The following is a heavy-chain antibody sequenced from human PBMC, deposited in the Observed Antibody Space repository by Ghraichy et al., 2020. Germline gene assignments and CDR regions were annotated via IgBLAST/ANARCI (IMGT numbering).Heavy chain of an antibody. V-gene: IGHV3-21*01. Sequence: GGSLRLSCAASGFTFSSYSMNWVRQAPGKGLEWVSSISSSSSYIYYADSVKGRFTISRDNAKNSLYLQMNSLRAEDTAVYYCARVGFLEWSTHYWGQGTLVTVSS. CDR1: GFTFSSYS. CDR2: ISSSSSYI. CDR3: ARVGFLEWSTHY. J-gene: IGHJ4*02. D-gene: IGHD3-3*01.